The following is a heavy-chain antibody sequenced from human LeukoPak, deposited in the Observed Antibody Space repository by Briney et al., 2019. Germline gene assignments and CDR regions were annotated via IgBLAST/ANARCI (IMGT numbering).Heavy chain of an antibody. CDR2: ISPDSNYK. Sequence: GESLRLSCAASGFTFSTYSMNWLRLASGKGLEWVSSISPDSNYKYYVDSVKGRFTISRDNAKSSLYLQMNSLRAEDTAVYYCVRGGYRGFDYEYWGQGTLVTVSS. J-gene: IGHJ4*02. D-gene: IGHD5-12*01. CDR3: VRGGYRGFDYEY. CDR1: GFTFSTYS. V-gene: IGHV3-21*01.